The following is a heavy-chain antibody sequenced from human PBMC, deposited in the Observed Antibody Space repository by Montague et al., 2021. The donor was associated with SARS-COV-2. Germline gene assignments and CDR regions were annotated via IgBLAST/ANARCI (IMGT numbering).Heavy chain of an antibody. V-gene: IGHV4-59*01. CDR2: ISDSGST. J-gene: IGHJ6*02. Sequence: SETLSLTCSVSGTSITSYYWNWIRQPPGKGLEWIGYISDSGSTNYSPSLKSRVTTSVDTSKNQMSLKLTSVTAADTAVYYCARGCLSYLGAWSHCYGMDVGGQGTTVTVSS. CDR3: ARGCLSYLGAWSHCYGMDV. CDR1: GTSITSYY. D-gene: IGHD3-10*01.